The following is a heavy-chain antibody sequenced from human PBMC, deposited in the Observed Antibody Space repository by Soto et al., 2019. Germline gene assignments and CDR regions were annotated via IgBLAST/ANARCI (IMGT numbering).Heavy chain of an antibody. CDR1: GFTFSSYV. CDR2: ISYDGFHK. V-gene: IGHV3-30-3*01. CDR3: ARGARAEISSGWSFWWVYSDY. J-gene: IGHJ4*02. Sequence: QVQLVESGGGVVQPGRSLRLSCAASGFTFSSYVLHWVRQAPGKGLEWVAVISYDGFHKYYADSVKGRFTISRDNSKNTLYLQINSLRAEDTAVYYCARGARAEISSGWSFWWVYSDYWGQGTLVTVSS. D-gene: IGHD6-19*01.